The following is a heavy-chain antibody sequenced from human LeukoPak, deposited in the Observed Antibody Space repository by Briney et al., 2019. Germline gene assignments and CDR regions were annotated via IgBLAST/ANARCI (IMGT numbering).Heavy chain of an antibody. J-gene: IGHJ5*02. V-gene: IGHV4-34*01. CDR1: GGSISSYY. CDR2: INHSGST. CDR3: ARGEYWFDP. Sequence: SETLSLTCTVSGGSISSYYWSWIRQPPGKGLEWIGEINHSGSTNYNPSLKSRVTISVDTSKNQFSLKLSSVTAADTAVYYCARGEYWFDPWGQGTLVTVSS.